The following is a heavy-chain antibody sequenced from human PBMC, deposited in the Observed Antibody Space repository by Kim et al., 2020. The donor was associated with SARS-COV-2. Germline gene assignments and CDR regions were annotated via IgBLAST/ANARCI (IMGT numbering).Heavy chain of an antibody. CDR1: GFTFSSYG. V-gene: IGHV3-33*05. J-gene: IGHJ6*02. Sequence: GGSLRLSCAASGFTFSSYGMHWVRQAPGKGLEWVAVISYDGSNKYYADSVKGRFTISRDNSKNTLYLQMNSLRAEDTAVYYCARDEYCSSTSCYVTYYYYYYGMDVWGQGTTVTVSS. CDR2: ISYDGSNK. CDR3: ARDEYCSSTSCYVTYYYYYYGMDV. D-gene: IGHD2-2*01.